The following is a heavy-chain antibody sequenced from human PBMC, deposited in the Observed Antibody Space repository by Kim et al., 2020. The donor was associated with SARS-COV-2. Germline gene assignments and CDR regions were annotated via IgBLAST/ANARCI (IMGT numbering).Heavy chain of an antibody. V-gene: IGHV1-8*01. D-gene: IGHD3-3*01. J-gene: IGHJ6*01. CDR2: MNPNSGNT. Sequence: ASVNVSCKASGYTFNSYYNNWVRQATGQGLEWMGWMNPNSGNTGYAQKFQGRVTMTRNTSISTDYMELSSLRSEDTAVYYCARTSYYDFWSGFLKNYYY. CDR3: ARTSYYDFWSGFLKNYYY. CDR1: GYTFNSYY.